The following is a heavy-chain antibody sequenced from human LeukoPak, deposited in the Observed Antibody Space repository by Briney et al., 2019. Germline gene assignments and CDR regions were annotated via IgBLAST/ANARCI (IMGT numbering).Heavy chain of an antibody. CDR1: GYTFTSYD. CDR3: ARTRYGSGSYTTRWFDP. V-gene: IGHV1-8*01. CDR2: MNPNSGNT. J-gene: IGHJ5*02. D-gene: IGHD3-10*01. Sequence: ASVKVSCKASGYTFTSYDINWVRQATGQGLEWMGWMNPNSGNTGYAQKFQGRVTMTRNTSISTAYMELSSLRSEDTAVYYCARTRYGSGSYTTRWFDPWGQGTLVTVSS.